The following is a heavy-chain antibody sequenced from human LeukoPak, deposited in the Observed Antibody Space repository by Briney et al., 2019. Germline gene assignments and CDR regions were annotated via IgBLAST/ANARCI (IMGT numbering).Heavy chain of an antibody. CDR2: IYTSGST. D-gene: IGHD5-18*01. J-gene: IGHJ3*02. Sequence: SQTLSLTCTVSGGSISSGSYYWSWIRQPPGKGLEWIGRIYTSGSTNYNPSLKSRVTISVDTSKNQFSLNLSSVTAADTAVYYCARHGGYSYGPLDAFDIWGQGTMVTVSS. CDR1: GGSISSGSYY. V-gene: IGHV4-61*02. CDR3: ARHGGYSYGPLDAFDI.